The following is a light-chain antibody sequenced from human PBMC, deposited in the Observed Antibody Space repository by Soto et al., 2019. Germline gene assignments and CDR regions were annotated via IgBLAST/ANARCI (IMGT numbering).Light chain of an antibody. Sequence: IVWTQSPGTLSSSPLERATLSCRASQSVSTSNLAWYQQRPGQAPRLLIYGASGRATGIPDRFSGSGSGTDFTLTISRLEPEDFAVYYCLQYGSSPLFGQGTRLEIK. CDR1: QSVSTSN. CDR3: LQYGSSPL. J-gene: IGKJ5*01. V-gene: IGKV3-20*01. CDR2: GAS.